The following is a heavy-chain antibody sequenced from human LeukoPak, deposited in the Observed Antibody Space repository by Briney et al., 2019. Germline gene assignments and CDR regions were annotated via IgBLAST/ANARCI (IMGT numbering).Heavy chain of an antibody. D-gene: IGHD6-19*01. CDR3: ARSREGQWLVQPRVRYFDL. CDR1: GGTFSSYA. Sequence: SVKVSCKASGGTFSSYAISWVRQAPGQGLEWMGRIIPILGIANYAQKFQGRVTITADESTSTAYMELSSLRSEDTAVYYCARSREGQWLVQPRVRYFDLWGRGTLVTVSS. V-gene: IGHV1-69*04. CDR2: IIPILGIA. J-gene: IGHJ2*01.